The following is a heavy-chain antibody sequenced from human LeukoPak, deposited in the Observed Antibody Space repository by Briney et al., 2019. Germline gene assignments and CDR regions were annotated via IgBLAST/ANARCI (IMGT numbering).Heavy chain of an antibody. Sequence: GASVKVSCKASGYSFTGYYIHWVRQAPGQGLEWMGWINPNSGGTNYAQKFQGRVTMTRDTSISTAYMDLSRLRSDDTAVYYCARVGRDTATAFDCWGQGTLVTVSS. CDR1: GYSFTGYY. CDR2: INPNSGGT. CDR3: ARVGRDTATAFDC. J-gene: IGHJ5*01. V-gene: IGHV1-2*02. D-gene: IGHD5-18*01.